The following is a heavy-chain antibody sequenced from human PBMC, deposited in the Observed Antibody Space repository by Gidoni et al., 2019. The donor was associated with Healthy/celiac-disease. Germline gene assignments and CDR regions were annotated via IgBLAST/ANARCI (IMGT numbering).Heavy chain of an antibody. CDR2: TYYRSKWYN. V-gene: IGHV6-1*01. Sequence: VQLQQSGPGLGKPSQTRSLPCAISGASVSSNSAAWNWIRQSPSRGLEGLGRTYYRSKWYNDYAVSVKSRITINPDTSKNQFSLQLNSGTPDDTAVYYCARHVVVVVAATWYYYYGMDVWGQGTTVTVSS. CDR1: GASVSSNSAA. J-gene: IGHJ6*02. D-gene: IGHD2-15*01. CDR3: ARHVVVVVAATWYYYYGMDV.